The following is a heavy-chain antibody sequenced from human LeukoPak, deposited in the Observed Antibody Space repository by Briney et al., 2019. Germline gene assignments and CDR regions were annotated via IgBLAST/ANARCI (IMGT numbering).Heavy chain of an antibody. D-gene: IGHD3-22*01. CDR3: ARVSHACYYDSSGYHHFDY. V-gene: IGHV1-2*06. CDR2: INPNSGGT. J-gene: IGHJ4*02. Sequence: GASVKVSCKASGYTFTGYYMHWVRQAPGQGLEWMGRINPNSGGTNYAQKFQGRVTMTRDTSISTAYMELSRLRSDDTAVYYCARVSHACYYDSSGYHHFDYWGQGILVTVSS. CDR1: GYTFTGYY.